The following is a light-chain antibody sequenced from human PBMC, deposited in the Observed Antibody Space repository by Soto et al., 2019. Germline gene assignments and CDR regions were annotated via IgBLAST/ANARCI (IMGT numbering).Light chain of an antibody. Sequence: EIVMTQSPATLSVSPGERATLSCRASQSVSSKLAWYQQKPGQAPRLLIYGASTRATGIPARFSGSGSGTEFTLSISSLQSEDFAVYYCQQYNEWPYTFGQGTKLEIK. CDR2: GAS. J-gene: IGKJ2*01. V-gene: IGKV3-15*01. CDR3: QQYNEWPYT. CDR1: QSVSSK.